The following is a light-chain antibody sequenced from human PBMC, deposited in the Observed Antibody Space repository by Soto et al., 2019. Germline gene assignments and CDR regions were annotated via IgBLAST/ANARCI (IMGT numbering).Light chain of an antibody. CDR1: QSVSSS. J-gene: IGKJ4*01. CDR2: DAS. Sequence: EIVLTQSPVTLSLSPGERATLSCRASQSVSSSLAWYQQKPGQAPRLLIYDASNRATGIPARFSGSGSEIDFNLTVSSLEPEDFAVYYCQQRSNWPLSFGGGTKVEIK. V-gene: IGKV3-11*01. CDR3: QQRSNWPLS.